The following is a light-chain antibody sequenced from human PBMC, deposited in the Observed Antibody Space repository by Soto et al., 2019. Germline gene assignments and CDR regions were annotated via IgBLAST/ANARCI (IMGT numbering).Light chain of an antibody. CDR3: QQRSNLPLT. CDR2: DAS. J-gene: IGKJ4*01. CDR1: QSVSSY. V-gene: IGKV3-11*01. Sequence: EIVLTQSPATLSLSPGERATLSCRASQSVSSYLAWYQQKPGQAPRLLIYDASNRATGIPARFSGSGSGTDFTIPISSLAPEDFAVYYCQQRSNLPLTFGGGTNVEIK.